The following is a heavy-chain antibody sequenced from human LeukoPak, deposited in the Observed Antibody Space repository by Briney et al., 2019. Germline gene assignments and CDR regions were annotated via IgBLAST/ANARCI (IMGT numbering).Heavy chain of an antibody. Sequence: SETLSLTCTVSGGSISSSSYYWGWIRQPPGKGLEWIGSVYYSGSTYYNPSLKSRVTISVDTSKNQFSLKLSSVTAADTAVYYCARRPATLSFDYWGQGTLVTVSS. J-gene: IGHJ4*02. CDR3: ARRPATLSFDY. CDR2: VYYSGST. CDR1: GGSISSSSYY. V-gene: IGHV4-39*01. D-gene: IGHD5-24*01.